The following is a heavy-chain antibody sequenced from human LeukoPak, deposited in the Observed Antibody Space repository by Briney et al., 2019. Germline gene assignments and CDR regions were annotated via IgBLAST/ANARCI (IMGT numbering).Heavy chain of an antibody. Sequence: PGGSLRLSCAASGFTFSSCAMSWVRQAPGKGLEWVSAISGSGGSTYYADSVKGRFTISRDNSKNTLYLQMNSLRAEDTAVYYCAKSRPPQGNWNELDYWGQGTLVTVSS. V-gene: IGHV3-23*01. D-gene: IGHD1-1*01. J-gene: IGHJ4*02. CDR2: ISGSGGST. CDR1: GFTFSSCA. CDR3: AKSRPPQGNWNELDY.